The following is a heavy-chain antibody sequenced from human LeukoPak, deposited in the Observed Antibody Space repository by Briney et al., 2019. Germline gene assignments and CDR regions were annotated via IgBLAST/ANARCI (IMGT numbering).Heavy chain of an antibody. CDR3: QSRFLEWLLDY. Sequence: SETLSLTCAVYGGSSSGYYWSWIRQPPGKGLEWIGEINHSGSTNYNPSLKSRVTISVDTSKNQFSLKLSSVTAADTAVYYCQSRFLEWLLDYWGQGTLVTVSS. CDR2: INHSGST. D-gene: IGHD3-3*01. J-gene: IGHJ4*02. CDR1: GGSSSGYY. V-gene: IGHV4-34*01.